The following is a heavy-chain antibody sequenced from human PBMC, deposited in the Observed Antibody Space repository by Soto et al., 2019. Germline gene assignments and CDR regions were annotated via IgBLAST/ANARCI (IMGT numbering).Heavy chain of an antibody. CDR1: GGSISSGGYY. J-gene: IGHJ4*02. D-gene: IGHD3-3*01. CDR2: IYYSGST. CDR3: ARRAQSGYLVY. V-gene: IGHV4-31*03. Sequence: PSETLSLTCTVSGGSISSGGYYWSWIRQHPGKGLEWIGYIYYSGSTYYNPSLKSRVTISVDTSKNQFSLKLSSVTAADTAVYYCARRAQSGYLVYWGQGTLVTVSS.